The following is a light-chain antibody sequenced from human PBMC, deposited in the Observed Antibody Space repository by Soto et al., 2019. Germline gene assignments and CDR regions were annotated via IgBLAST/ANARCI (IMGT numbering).Light chain of an antibody. CDR3: QQPSPLT. J-gene: IGKJ3*01. Sequence: EIVLTQSPATLSLSPGERATLSCRASQSVSSYLAWYQQKPGQAPRLLIYDASNRATGIPARFSGSGSGTDFTLTISSLEPEDFAVYYCQQPSPLTFGPGTKVDIK. V-gene: IGKV3-11*01. CDR2: DAS. CDR1: QSVSSY.